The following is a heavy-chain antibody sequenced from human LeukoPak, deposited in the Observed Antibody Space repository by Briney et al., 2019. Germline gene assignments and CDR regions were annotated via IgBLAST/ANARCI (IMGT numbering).Heavy chain of an antibody. J-gene: IGHJ5*02. CDR2: MNPNSGNT. V-gene: IGHV1-8*01. CDR3: ATTTTGDYYDYVWGNYRYRADTNNWFDP. CDR1: GYTFTSYD. Sequence: ASVKVSCKASGYTFTSYDINWVRQATGQGLEWMGWMNPNSGNTGYAQKFQGRVSMTRNTSISTAYMELSSLRSEDTAVYYCATTTTGDYYDYVWGNYRYRADTNNWFDPWGQGTPVTVSS. D-gene: IGHD3-16*02.